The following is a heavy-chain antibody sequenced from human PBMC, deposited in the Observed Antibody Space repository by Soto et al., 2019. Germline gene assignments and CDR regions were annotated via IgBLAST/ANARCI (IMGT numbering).Heavy chain of an antibody. Sequence: EVQLLESGGGLVEPGGSLRLSCVASGLSFSSYGMSWVRQAPGKGLEWVSGISGSATGTYYADSVKGRFTISRDNSMNTLYLQMNSLRAEDTALYYCAKELIEGGSYYGVVDHWGQGTLVTVSS. V-gene: IGHV3-23*01. D-gene: IGHD1-26*01. J-gene: IGHJ4*02. CDR3: AKELIEGGSYYGVVDH. CDR2: ISGSATGT. CDR1: GLSFSSYG.